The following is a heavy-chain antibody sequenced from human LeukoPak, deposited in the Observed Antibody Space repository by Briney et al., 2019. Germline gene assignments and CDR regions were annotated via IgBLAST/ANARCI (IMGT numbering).Heavy chain of an antibody. Sequence: ASVTVSCKASGYSFTSYAMNWVRQAPGQGLGWMGWINTNTGNPTYAQGFTGRCVFSLDTSVSTAYLQISSLKAEDTAVYSCARVAEYSSGWYDPFDYWGQGTLVTVSS. J-gene: IGHJ4*02. V-gene: IGHV7-4-1*02. D-gene: IGHD6-19*01. CDR3: ARVAEYSSGWYDPFDY. CDR1: GYSFTSYA. CDR2: INTNTGNP.